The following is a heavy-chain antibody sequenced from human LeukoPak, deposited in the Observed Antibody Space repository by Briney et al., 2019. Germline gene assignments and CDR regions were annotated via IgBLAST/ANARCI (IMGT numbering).Heavy chain of an antibody. V-gene: IGHV3-23*01. D-gene: IGHD6-19*01. CDR1: GFTLSNAW. Sequence: GGSLRLSCAASGFTLSNAWMSWVRQAPGKGLEWVSTISPSGDFTFYADSVKGRFTVSRDNSRNTLYLQMNTLRAEDTAVYYCSAQPEAVAGGMHYWGQGALVTVSS. J-gene: IGHJ4*02. CDR2: ISPSGDFT. CDR3: SAQPEAVAGGMHY.